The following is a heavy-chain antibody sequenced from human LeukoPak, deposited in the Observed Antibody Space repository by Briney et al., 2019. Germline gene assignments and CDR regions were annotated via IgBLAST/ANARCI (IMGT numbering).Heavy chain of an antibody. Sequence: PSETLSLTCTVSGGSISSGGYYWSWIRQHPGKGLEWIGYIYYSGSTYYNPPLKSRVTISVDTAKNQFSLKLSPVTAADTAVYYCARDYYGSGGFDYWGQGTLVTVSS. CDR2: IYYSGST. CDR1: GGSISSGGYY. J-gene: IGHJ4*02. V-gene: IGHV4-31*03. D-gene: IGHD3-10*01. CDR3: ARDYYGSGGFDY.